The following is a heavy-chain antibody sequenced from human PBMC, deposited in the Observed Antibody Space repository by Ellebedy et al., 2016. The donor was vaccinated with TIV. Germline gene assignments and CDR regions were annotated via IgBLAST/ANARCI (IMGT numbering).Heavy chain of an antibody. J-gene: IGHJ5*02. CDR2: IYYSGSA. V-gene: IGHV4-39*01. CDR1: GGSISSSSYN. D-gene: IGHD4-11*01. Sequence: SETLSLXCTVSGGSISSSSYNWGWVRQSPGKGLEWIGSIYYSGSAHYNPSLKSGVVISVDTAKNEFSLKLYSVTAADTAVYYCARLAIAVTNPLPDTWGQGILVTVSS. CDR3: ARLAIAVTNPLPDT.